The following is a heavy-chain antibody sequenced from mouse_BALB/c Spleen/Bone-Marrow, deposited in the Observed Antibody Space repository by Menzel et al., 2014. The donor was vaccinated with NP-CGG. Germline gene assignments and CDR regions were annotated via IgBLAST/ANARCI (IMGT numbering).Heavy chain of an antibody. Sequence: VQLQQSGPELVKPGVSVKISCKASGYTFTDYNMHWVKQSHGKSLEWIGYIYPYNGGTGYNQKFKSKATLTVDNSSSTAYMELRSLTSEDSAVYYCARSEGYDYDWFAYWGQGTLVTVSA. D-gene: IGHD2-4*01. CDR1: GYTFTDYN. J-gene: IGHJ3*01. V-gene: IGHV1S29*02. CDR2: IYPYNGGT. CDR3: ARSEGYDYDWFAY.